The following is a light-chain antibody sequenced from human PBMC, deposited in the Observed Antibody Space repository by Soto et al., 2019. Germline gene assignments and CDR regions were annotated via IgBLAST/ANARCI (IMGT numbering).Light chain of an antibody. V-gene: IGKV1-17*01. J-gene: IGKJ5*01. CDR2: AAS. CDR3: QQLNSYPIT. CDR1: QGIRSA. Sequence: IQVTQSPSSLSASVGDRVTITCRTSQGIRSALGWYQQKPGKAPKLLIYAASTLQSGVPSRFSGSGSGTEFTLTISSLQPEDFATYYCQQLNSYPITFGQGTRLEIK.